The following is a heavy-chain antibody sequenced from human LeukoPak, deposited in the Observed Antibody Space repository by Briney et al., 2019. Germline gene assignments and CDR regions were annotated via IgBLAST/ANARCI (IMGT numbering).Heavy chain of an antibody. J-gene: IGHJ4*02. CDR2: INHSGST. CDR1: GGSFSGYY. Sequence: PSETLSLTCAVYGGSFSGYYWSLIRQPPGKGLEWIGEINHSGSTNYNPSLKSRVTISVDTSKNQFSLKLSSVTAADTAVYYCASITRPAYSSGWYRDYWGQGTLVTVSS. CDR3: ASITRPAYSSGWYRDY. V-gene: IGHV4-34*01. D-gene: IGHD6-19*01.